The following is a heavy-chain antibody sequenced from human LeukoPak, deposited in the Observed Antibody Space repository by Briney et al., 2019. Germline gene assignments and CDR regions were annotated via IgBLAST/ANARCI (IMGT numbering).Heavy chain of an antibody. J-gene: IGHJ4*02. D-gene: IGHD2-15*01. CDR2: TWYEGSNK. V-gene: IGHV3-33*01. Sequence: GGSLRLSCAASGFSFTSNGMHWVRPAPDKGLGWVAVTWYEGSNKYYADSVKGRFTISRDNSKNTLYLQMNSLRAEDTAVYYCARDQGGSTRTFDNWGQGTLVTVSS. CDR3: ARDQGGSTRTFDN. CDR1: GFSFTSNG.